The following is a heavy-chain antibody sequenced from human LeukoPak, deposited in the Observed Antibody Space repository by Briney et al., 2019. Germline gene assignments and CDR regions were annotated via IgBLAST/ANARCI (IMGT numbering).Heavy chain of an antibody. V-gene: IGHV3-30*02. CDR3: AKTSYDSSGYYYVRTHDAFDI. CDR2: IRYDGSNK. CDR1: GFTFSSYG. Sequence: GGSLRLSCAASGFTFSSYGMHWVRQAPGKGLEWVAFIRYDGSNKYYADSVKGRFTISRDNSKNTLYLQMNSLRAEDTAVYYCAKTSYDSSGYYYVRTHDAFDIWGLGTMVTVSS. J-gene: IGHJ3*02. D-gene: IGHD3-22*01.